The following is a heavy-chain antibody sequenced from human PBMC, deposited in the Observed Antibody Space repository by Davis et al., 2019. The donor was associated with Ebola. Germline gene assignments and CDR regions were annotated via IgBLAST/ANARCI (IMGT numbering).Heavy chain of an antibody. J-gene: IGHJ4*02. V-gene: IGHV3-30-3*01. CDR1: GFTFSSYA. Sequence: GGSLKISCAASGFTFSSYAMHWVRQAPGKGLEWVAVISYDGSNKYYADSVKGRFTISRDNSKNTLYLQMNSLRAEDTAVYYCASENQYGSGSYFDYWGQGTLVTVSS. CDR3: ASENQYGSGSYFDY. D-gene: IGHD3-10*01. CDR2: ISYDGSNK.